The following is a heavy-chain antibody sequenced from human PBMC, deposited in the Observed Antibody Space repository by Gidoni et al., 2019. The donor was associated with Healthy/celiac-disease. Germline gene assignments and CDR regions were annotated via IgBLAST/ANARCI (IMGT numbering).Heavy chain of an antibody. D-gene: IGHD2-2*02. Sequence: QVQLVQSGAEVKKPGASVKVSCKASGYTFTSYGISWVRQAPGQGLEWMGWISAYNGNTNYAQKLQGRVTMTTDTSTSTAYMELRSLRSDDTAVYYCARAPRGRYCSSTSCYKGSPYYYYMDVWGKGTTVTVSS. CDR3: ARAPRGRYCSSTSCYKGSPYYYYMDV. CDR1: GYTFTSYG. J-gene: IGHJ6*03. V-gene: IGHV1-18*01. CDR2: ISAYNGNT.